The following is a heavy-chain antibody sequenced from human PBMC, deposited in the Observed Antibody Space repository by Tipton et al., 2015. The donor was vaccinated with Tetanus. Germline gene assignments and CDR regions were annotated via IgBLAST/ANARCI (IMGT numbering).Heavy chain of an antibody. D-gene: IGHD3-10*01. CDR2: IYYSGST. CDR1: GGSISSYY. CDR3: ARRPLSAAGTDWFDP. J-gene: IGHJ5*02. Sequence: GLVKPSETLSLTCTVSGGSISSYYWSWIRQPPGKGLEWIGYIYYSGSTYYNPSLKSRVTISVDTSKNQFSLKLSSVTAADTAVYYCARRPLSAAGTDWFDPWGQGTLVTVSS. V-gene: IGHV4-59*08.